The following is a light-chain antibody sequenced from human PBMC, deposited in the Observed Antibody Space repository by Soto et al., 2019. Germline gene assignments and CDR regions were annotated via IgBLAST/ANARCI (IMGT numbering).Light chain of an antibody. V-gene: IGLV2-14*01. J-gene: IGLJ1*01. CDR2: DVT. Sequence: QSALTQPASVSDSPGQSITISCTGTSSDVGGYNYASWYQQHPGKAPKLIIYDVTNRPSGVSNRFSGSKSGSTAPLIISGLQAEDEADYYCVSYTSSTTYVFGTGTKVTVL. CDR3: VSYTSSTTYV. CDR1: SSDVGGYNY.